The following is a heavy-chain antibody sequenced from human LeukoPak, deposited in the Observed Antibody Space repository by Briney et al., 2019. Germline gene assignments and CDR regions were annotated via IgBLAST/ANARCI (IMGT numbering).Heavy chain of an antibody. CDR2: ISDSGGRT. CDR1: GFTFGDYA. V-gene: IGHV3-23*01. Sequence: GGSLRLSCTASGFTFGDYAMSWVRQAPGKGLKWVSGISDSGGRTYYADSVKGRFTISRDNSKNTLYLQMTSLRAEDTAVYYCAKGYGASNYYYMDVWGKGTTVTVSS. CDR3: AKGYGASNYYYMDV. D-gene: IGHD4-17*01. J-gene: IGHJ6*03.